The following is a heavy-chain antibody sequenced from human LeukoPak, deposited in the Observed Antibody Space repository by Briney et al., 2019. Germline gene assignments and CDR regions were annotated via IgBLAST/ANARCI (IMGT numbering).Heavy chain of an antibody. V-gene: IGHV1-46*01. CDR1: GYLFSMHW. D-gene: IGHD6-13*01. Sequence: GASVRVSCKTSGYLFSMHWIHWVRQAPGQGLEWMGIINPSRGSTNYVQKFHGRLSMTGDVTTDTVYMELSGVASEDTGIYFCARDVPRGGIVAAGLLPIIHYHDFHMDVWGTGTSVIVSS. J-gene: IGHJ6*03. CDR2: INPSRGST. CDR3: ARDVPRGGIVAAGLLPIIHYHDFHMDV.